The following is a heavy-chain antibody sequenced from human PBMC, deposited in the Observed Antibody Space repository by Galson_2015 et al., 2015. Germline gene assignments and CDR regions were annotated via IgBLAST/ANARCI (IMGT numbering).Heavy chain of an antibody. D-gene: IGHD5-24*01. CDR3: AREGNGWLQLRYFDY. CDR1: GYTFTGYY. Sequence: SVKVSCKASGYTFTGYYMHWVRQAPGQGLEWMGWINPNSGGTNYAQKFQGWVTMTRDTSISTAYMELSRLRSDDTAVYYCAREGNGWLQLRYFDYWGQGTLVTVSS. J-gene: IGHJ4*02. V-gene: IGHV1-2*04. CDR2: INPNSGGT.